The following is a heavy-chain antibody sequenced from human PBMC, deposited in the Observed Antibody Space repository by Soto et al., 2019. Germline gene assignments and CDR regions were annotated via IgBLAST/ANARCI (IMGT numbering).Heavy chain of an antibody. CDR2: INSDGSSR. CDR1: GFTFSTFW. Sequence: GGSLRLSCAASGFTFSTFWMHWVRQAPGKGLVWVSHINSDGSSRSYADSVKGRFTISRDNSKNTLYLQMNSLRAEDTAVYYCAKDDSTQGLDYWGQGTLVTVSS. J-gene: IGHJ4*02. V-gene: IGHV3-74*01. CDR3: AKDDSTQGLDY. D-gene: IGHD3-22*01.